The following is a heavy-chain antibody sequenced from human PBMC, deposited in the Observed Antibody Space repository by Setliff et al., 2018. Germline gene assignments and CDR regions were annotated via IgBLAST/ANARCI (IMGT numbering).Heavy chain of an antibody. D-gene: IGHD6-19*01. CDR1: GFTFSSYA. CDR2: IYSGGSST. CDR3: AKAGLSSGWYGNDY. J-gene: IGHJ4*02. Sequence: PGGSLRLSCAASGFTFSSYAMSWVRQAPGKGLEWVSVIYSGGSSTYYADSVKGRFTISRDNSKSTLYLQMNSLRAEDTAVYYCAKAGLSSGWYGNDYWGQGTLVTVSS. V-gene: IGHV3-23*03.